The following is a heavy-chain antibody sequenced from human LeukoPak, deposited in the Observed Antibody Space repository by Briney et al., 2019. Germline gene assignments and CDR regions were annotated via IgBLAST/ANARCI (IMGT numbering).Heavy chain of an antibody. J-gene: IGHJ3*01. CDR1: GYTFTTYY. D-gene: IGHD6-13*01. V-gene: IGHV1-18*01. CDR3: AREEGAPIAAANV. CDR2: ISAYNGNT. Sequence: ASVTVSCKASGYTFTTYYISWVRQAPGQGLEWMGWISAYNGNTNYAQKFQGRVTMTTDTSTSTAYMELRSLRSDDTAVYYCAREEGAPIAAANVWGLGTMVIVSS.